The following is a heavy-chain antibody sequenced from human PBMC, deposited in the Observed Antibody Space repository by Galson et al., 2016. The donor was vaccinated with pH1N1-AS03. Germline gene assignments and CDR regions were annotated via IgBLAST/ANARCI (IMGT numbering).Heavy chain of an antibody. CDR1: GFTFSIYW. J-gene: IGHJ4*02. CDR2: IHYEGGTK. Sequence: LRLSCAASGFTFSIYWMSWVRQAPGKGLEWVANIHYEGGTKHYVDSVKGRFTISRDNAKNSLYLEMNSLRAEDTAVYYCAAVPNHGGHYPFDYWGQGTLVTVSS. CDR3: AAVPNHGGHYPFDY. D-gene: IGHD2-21*01. V-gene: IGHV3-7*03.